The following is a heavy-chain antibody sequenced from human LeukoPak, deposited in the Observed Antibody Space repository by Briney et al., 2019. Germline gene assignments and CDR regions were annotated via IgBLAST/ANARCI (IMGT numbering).Heavy chain of an antibody. CDR2: IYHSGST. V-gene: IGHV4-38-2*02. CDR1: GYSISSGYY. Sequence: SETLSLTCAVSGYSISSGYYWGWIRQPPGKGLEWIGSIYHSGSTYYNPSLKSRVTISVDTSKNQFSLKLSSVTAADTAVYYCARERSNFEYWGQGTLVTVSS. J-gene: IGHJ4*02. CDR3: ARERSNFEY.